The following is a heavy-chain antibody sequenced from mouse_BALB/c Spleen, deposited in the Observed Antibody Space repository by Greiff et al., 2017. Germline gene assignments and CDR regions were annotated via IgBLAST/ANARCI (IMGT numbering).Heavy chain of an antibody. CDR2: ISNGGGST. V-gene: IGHV5-12-2*01. CDR3: ARRGNYAYYYAMDY. J-gene: IGHJ4*01. Sequence: EVKLMESGGGLVQPGGSLKLSCAASGFTFSSYTMSWVRQTPEKRLEWVAYISNGGGSTYYPDTVKGRFTISRDNAKNTLYLQMSSLKSEDTAMYYCARRGNYAYYYAMDYWGQGTSVTVSS. CDR1: GFTFSSYT. D-gene: IGHD2-1*01.